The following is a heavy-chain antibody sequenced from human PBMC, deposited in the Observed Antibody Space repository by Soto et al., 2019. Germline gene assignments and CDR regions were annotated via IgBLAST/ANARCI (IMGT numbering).Heavy chain of an antibody. CDR2: INHSGTA. V-gene: IGHV4-34*01. J-gene: IGHJ6*02. CDR1: VGSFSCFY. D-gene: IGHD3-22*01. CDR3: ARGQESTYDTSGYLPYYYYGLDV. Sequence: SEALSLTCGVYVGSFSCFYPNWIRQSPVKVLEWSVEINHSGTANYSPSLKGRVTMSVDTSKNQFSLRLRSVTAADTAVYFCARGQESTYDTSGYLPYYYYGLDVWGQGTTVTVSS.